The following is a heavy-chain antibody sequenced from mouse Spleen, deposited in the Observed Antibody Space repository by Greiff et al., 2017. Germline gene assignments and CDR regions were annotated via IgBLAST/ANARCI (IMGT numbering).Heavy chain of an antibody. V-gene: IGHV14-3*02. D-gene: IGHD2-10*02. Sequence: EVKLMESGAELVKPGASVKLSCTASGFNIKDTYMHWVKQRPEQGLEWIGRIDPANGNTKYDPKFQGKATITADTSSNTAYLQLSSLTSEDTAVYYCARGEYGNYYFDYWGQGTTLTVSS. CDR3: ARGEYGNYYFDY. CDR1: GFNIKDTY. CDR2: IDPANGNT. J-gene: IGHJ2*01.